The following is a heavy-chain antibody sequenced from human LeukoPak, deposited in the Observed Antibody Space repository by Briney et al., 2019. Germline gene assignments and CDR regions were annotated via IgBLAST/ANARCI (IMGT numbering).Heavy chain of an antibody. Sequence: SETLSLTCTVSGDSISSYYWSWIRQPPGKGLEWIGYIYYSGSTNYNPSLKSRVTISVDTSKNQFSLKLSSVTAADTAVYYCARDIYYGGNSEGMDVWGQGTTVTASS. CDR1: GDSISSYY. J-gene: IGHJ6*02. CDR3: ARDIYYGGNSEGMDV. V-gene: IGHV4-59*01. D-gene: IGHD4-23*01. CDR2: IYYSGST.